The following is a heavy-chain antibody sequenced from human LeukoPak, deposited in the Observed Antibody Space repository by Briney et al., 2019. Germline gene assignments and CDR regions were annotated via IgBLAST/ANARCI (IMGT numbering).Heavy chain of an antibody. Sequence: GGSLRLSCAASGFTFSSYSMNWVRQAPGKGLEWVSSIDTSTTYMTYADSVKGRFTISRDNARNSLYLQMNSLRAEDTAVYYCARGAGTGERWYFDLWGRGTLVTVSS. V-gene: IGHV3-21*01. CDR1: GFTFSSYS. CDR2: IDTSTTYM. J-gene: IGHJ2*01. D-gene: IGHD7-27*01. CDR3: ARGAGTGERWYFDL.